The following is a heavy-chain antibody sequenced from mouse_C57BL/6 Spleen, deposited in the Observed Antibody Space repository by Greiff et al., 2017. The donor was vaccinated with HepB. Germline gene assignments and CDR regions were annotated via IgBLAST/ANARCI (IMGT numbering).Heavy chain of an antibody. Sequence: EVQLQESGGGLVKPGGSLKLSCAASGFTFSDYGMHWVRQAPEKGLEWVAYISSGSSTIYYADTVKGRFTISRDNAKNTLFLQMTSLRSEDTAMYYCARDYSNYDYYAMDYWGQGTSVTVSS. CDR2: ISSGSSTI. V-gene: IGHV5-17*01. CDR1: GFTFSDYG. J-gene: IGHJ4*01. CDR3: ARDYSNYDYYAMDY. D-gene: IGHD2-5*01.